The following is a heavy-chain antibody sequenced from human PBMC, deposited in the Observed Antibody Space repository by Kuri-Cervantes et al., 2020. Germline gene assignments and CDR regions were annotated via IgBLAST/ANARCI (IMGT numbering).Heavy chain of an antibody. V-gene: IGHV3-48*01. D-gene: IGHD6-25*01. CDR2: ITSSGDI. CDR1: GFTFSSYS. Sequence: GESLKISCEASGFTFSSYSITWVRQVPGKGLEWVSHITSSGDIYSADSVKGRFTISRDNAKKSLYLQMNSLRAEDTAVYYCVRAAAGFDYWGQGTLVTVSS. CDR3: VRAAAGFDY. J-gene: IGHJ4*02.